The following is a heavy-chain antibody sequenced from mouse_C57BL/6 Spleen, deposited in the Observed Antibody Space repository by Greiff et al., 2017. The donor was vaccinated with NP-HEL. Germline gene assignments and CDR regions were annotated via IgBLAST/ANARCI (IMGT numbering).Heavy chain of an antibody. CDR3: ARLDYSTSYWYFDV. V-gene: IGHV5-17*01. D-gene: IGHD2-5*01. Sequence: EVQRVESGGGLVKPGGSLKLSCAASGFTFSDYGMHWVRQAPEKGLEWVAYISSGSSTIYYADTVKGRFTISRDNAKNTLFLQMTSLRSEDTAMYYCARLDYSTSYWYFDVWGTGTTVTVSS. CDR2: ISSGSSTI. J-gene: IGHJ1*03. CDR1: GFTFSDYG.